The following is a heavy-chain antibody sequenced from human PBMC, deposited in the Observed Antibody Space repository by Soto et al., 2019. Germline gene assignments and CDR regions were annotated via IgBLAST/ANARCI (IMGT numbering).Heavy chain of an antibody. CDR1: GGPINNYY. Sequence: ASETLSLTCTVSGGPINNYYWSWIRQSPGRGLEYIGYIFYNGSTNYNPSLKSRVSISVDTSKSQFSLRLSSVSAADTAVYYCGRLRMYTFGTYYRFIDYWGQGTLVSVSS. J-gene: IGHJ4*02. CDR2: IFYNGST. D-gene: IGHD3-10*01. V-gene: IGHV4-59*01. CDR3: GRLRMYTFGTYYRFIDY.